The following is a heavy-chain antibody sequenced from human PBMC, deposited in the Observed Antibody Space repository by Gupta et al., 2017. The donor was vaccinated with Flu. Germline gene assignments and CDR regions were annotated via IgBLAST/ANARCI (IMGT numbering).Heavy chain of an antibody. D-gene: IGHD3-22*01. CDR2: RSHDGRNV. V-gene: IGHV3-30*18. CDR3: TKGAKFSSGSFYFYYYMDV. CDR1: GIIFSNYA. Sequence: QVQLVESGGGVVQPGRSLRLSCEVSGIIFSNYAMHWVRQAPGKGLEWVALRSHDGRNVYYADSLKGRFSISRDNSKHTLDLQMNSLRVEDTAVYYCTKGAKFSSGSFYFYYYMDVWGNGTTVTVS. J-gene: IGHJ6*03.